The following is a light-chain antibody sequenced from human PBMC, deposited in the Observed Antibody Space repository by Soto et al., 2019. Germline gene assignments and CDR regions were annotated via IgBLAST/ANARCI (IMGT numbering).Light chain of an antibody. CDR3: QQYGSSPFT. Sequence: EIVLTQSPGTLSLSPGERATLSCRASQSFSSSYLAWYQQKPGQAPRLLIYGASSRATGIPDRFSGSGSGTDFKLTISRLEPEDFAVYYCQQYGSSPFTFGPGTKVDIK. CDR1: QSFSSSY. CDR2: GAS. V-gene: IGKV3-20*01. J-gene: IGKJ3*01.